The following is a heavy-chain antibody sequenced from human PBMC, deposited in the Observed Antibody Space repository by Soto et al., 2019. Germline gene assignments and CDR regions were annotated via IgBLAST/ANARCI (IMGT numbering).Heavy chain of an antibody. Sequence: ASVKVSCKAYGYTFTRYYIHWVRQAPGQGLEWVGLIDPRDGRPNYAQKFQGRVTMTRNTSISTAYMELSSLRSEDTAVYYCARSITIFGLDTHYGMDVWGQGTTVTVSS. CDR1: GYTFTRYY. CDR2: IDPRDGRP. CDR3: ARSITIFGLDTHYGMDV. V-gene: IGHV1-46*01. J-gene: IGHJ6*02. D-gene: IGHD3-3*01.